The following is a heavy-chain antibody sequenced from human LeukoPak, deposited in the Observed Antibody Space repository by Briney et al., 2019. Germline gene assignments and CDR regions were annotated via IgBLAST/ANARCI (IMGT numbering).Heavy chain of an antibody. Sequence: GASVKVSCKASGYTFTSYAMHWVRQAPGQRLEWMGWINAGNGNTKYSQKFQGRVTITRDTSASTAYMELSSLRSEDTAVYCCASLHFGVVINAFDYWGQGTLVTVSS. V-gene: IGHV1-3*01. J-gene: IGHJ4*02. D-gene: IGHD3-3*01. CDR2: INAGNGNT. CDR1: GYTFTSYA. CDR3: ASLHFGVVINAFDY.